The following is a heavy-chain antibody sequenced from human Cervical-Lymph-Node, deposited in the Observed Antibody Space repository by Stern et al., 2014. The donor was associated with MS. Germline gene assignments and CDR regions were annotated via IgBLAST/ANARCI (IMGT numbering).Heavy chain of an antibody. CDR1: GESFSGYY. V-gene: IGHV4-34*01. CDR2: INHSGST. CDR3: ACRRRGPIGY. J-gene: IGHJ4*02. D-gene: IGHD3-10*01. Sequence: QVQLQQWGAGLLKPSETLSLTCAVYGESFSGYYWSWIRQPPGKGLEWIGEINHSGSTTYNPSLKSRVTISVDTSKNQFSLKLSSVTAADTAVYYCACRRRGPIGYWGQGTLVTVSS.